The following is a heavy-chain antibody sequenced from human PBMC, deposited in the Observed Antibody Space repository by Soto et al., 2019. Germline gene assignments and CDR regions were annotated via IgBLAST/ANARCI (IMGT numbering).Heavy chain of an antibody. CDR3: AREGTIFGVVPSYYGMDV. J-gene: IGHJ6*02. CDR2: IIPIFGTA. CDR1: GGTFSSYA. D-gene: IGHD3-3*01. V-gene: IGHV1-69*01. Sequence: QVQLVQSGAEVKKPGSSVKVSCKASGGTFSSYAISWVRQAPGQGLEWMGGIIPIFGTANYAQKFQGRVTITADESTSTAYMELSSLRSEDTAVYYCAREGTIFGVVPSYYGMDVWGQGTTVTVSS.